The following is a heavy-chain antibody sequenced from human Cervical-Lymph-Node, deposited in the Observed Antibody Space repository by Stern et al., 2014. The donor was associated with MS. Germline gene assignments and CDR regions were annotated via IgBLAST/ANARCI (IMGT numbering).Heavy chain of an antibody. V-gene: IGHV1-69*01. CDR1: GGTLSDYG. D-gene: IGHD1-14*01. CDR2: IIVVFGTT. Sequence: QVQLVQSGAEVKKPGSSVKVSCKASGGTLSDYGISWVRQAPGQGLEWMGGIIVVFGTTNYAQKFQDRVTITADSATSTAYMDLSSLRSEDTAVYYCASGLIPRLHYNYYGMDVWGQGTTVIVSS. J-gene: IGHJ6*02. CDR3: ASGLIPRLHYNYYGMDV.